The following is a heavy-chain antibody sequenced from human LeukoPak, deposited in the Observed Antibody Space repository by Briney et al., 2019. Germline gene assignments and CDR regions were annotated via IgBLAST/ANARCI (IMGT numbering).Heavy chain of an antibody. D-gene: IGHD3-10*01. Sequence: GGSLRLSCAASGFTFSSYEMNWVRQAPGEGLEWVSYISSSGSTIYYADSVKGRFTISRDNAENSLSLQMNSLRAEDTAIFYCAKTAVSWFGETIDYWSQGILVTVSS. V-gene: IGHV3-48*03. CDR1: GFTFSSYE. CDR2: ISSSGSTI. CDR3: AKTAVSWFGETIDY. J-gene: IGHJ4*02.